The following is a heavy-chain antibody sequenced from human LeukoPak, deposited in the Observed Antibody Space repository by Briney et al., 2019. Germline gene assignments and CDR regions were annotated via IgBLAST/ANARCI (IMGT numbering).Heavy chain of an antibody. CDR1: GYTFSNYG. CDR2: ISGYSGNT. V-gene: IGHV1-18*01. J-gene: IGHJ3*02. D-gene: IGHD6-19*01. CDR3: ARSSIAVAGTATAFHAFDI. Sequence: RASVKVSCKASGYTFSNYGISWVRQAPGQGLEWMGWISGYSGNTKYAQKLQGRVTMTTDTSTSTAYMELRSLRSDDTAVYYCARSSIAVAGTATAFHAFDIWGQGTMVTVSS.